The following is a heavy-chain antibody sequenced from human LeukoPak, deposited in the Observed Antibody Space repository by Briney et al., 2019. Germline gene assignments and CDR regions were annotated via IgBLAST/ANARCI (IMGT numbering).Heavy chain of an antibody. Sequence: ASVKVSCKASGYTFTGYYMHWVRQAPGQGLEWMGWINPNSGGTNYAQKFQGRVTMTRDTSISTAYMELSRLRSDDTAVYYCARGVGSKNYYDSSGYYYWGQGTLVTVSS. CDR3: ARGVGSKNYYDSSGYYY. J-gene: IGHJ4*02. V-gene: IGHV1-2*02. CDR2: INPNSGGT. D-gene: IGHD3-22*01. CDR1: GYTFTGYY.